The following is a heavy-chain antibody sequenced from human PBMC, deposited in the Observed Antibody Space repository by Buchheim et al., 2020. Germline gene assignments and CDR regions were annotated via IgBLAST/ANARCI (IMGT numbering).Heavy chain of an antibody. D-gene: IGHD4-17*01. CDR1: GFTFSSYG. J-gene: IGHJ4*02. CDR2: ISYDGSNK. Sequence: QVQLVESGGGVVQPGRSLRLSCAASGFTFSSYGMHWVRQAPGKGPEWVAVISYDGSNKYYADSVKGRFTISRDNSKNTLYLQMNSLRAEDTAVYYCAKDLSYGDYYFDYWGQGTL. V-gene: IGHV3-30*18. CDR3: AKDLSYGDYYFDY.